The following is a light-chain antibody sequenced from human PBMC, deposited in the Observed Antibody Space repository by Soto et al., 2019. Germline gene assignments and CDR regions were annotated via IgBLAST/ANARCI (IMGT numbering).Light chain of an antibody. CDR2: DVS. CDR3: ASYLDSLGHWV. Sequence: QSALTQPASVSGAPGQSITISCTGSSSNFSTYNDVSWYRPHPGTAPKLLIYDVSHRPSGVSHRFSGSKSGNTASLTITGLQAEDEADYYCASYLDSLGHWVFGTGTKLTVL. CDR1: SSNFSTYND. V-gene: IGLV2-14*03. J-gene: IGLJ1*01.